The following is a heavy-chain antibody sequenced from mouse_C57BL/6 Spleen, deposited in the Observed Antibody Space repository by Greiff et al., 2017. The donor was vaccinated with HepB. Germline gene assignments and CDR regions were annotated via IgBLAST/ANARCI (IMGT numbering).Heavy chain of an antibody. Sequence: EVKLMESGGGLVQPGGSLSLSCAASGFTFTDYYMSWVRQPPGKALEWLGFIRNKANGYTTEYSASVKGRFTISRDNSQSILYLQMNALRAEDSATYYCARSYPIYDGNFPWFAYWGQGTLVTVSA. V-gene: IGHV7-3*01. J-gene: IGHJ3*01. D-gene: IGHD2-3*01. CDR2: IRNKANGYTT. CDR3: ARSYPIYDGNFPWFAY. CDR1: GFTFTDYY.